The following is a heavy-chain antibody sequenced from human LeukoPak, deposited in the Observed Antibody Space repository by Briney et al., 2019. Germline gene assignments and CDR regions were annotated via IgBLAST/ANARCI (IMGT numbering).Heavy chain of an antibody. CDR2: ISAYNGNT. D-gene: IGHD3-22*01. Sequence: ASVKVSCKASGYTFTSYGISWVRQAPGQGLEWMGWISAYNGNTNYAQKLQGRVTMTTDTSTSTAYMELRSLRSDDTAVYYCARVHAGTRYYYDSSGYYPLDYWGQGTLVTVSS. CDR3: ARVHAGTRYYYDSSGYYPLDY. J-gene: IGHJ4*02. V-gene: IGHV1-18*01. CDR1: GYTFTSYG.